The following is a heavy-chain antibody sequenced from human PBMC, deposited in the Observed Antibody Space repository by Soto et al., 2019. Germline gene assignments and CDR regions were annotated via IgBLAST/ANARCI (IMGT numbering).Heavy chain of an antibody. CDR3: AREIYDSSGYYAPFDY. Sequence: LRLSCAASGFTLSSYWMHWVRQVPGKGLVWVSRINRDGSTTYADSVKGRFTISRDNAKNTLYLQMNSLRAEDTAVYYCAREIYDSSGYYAPFDYWGQGTLVTVSS. CDR1: GFTLSSYW. J-gene: IGHJ4*02. V-gene: IGHV3-74*01. CDR2: INRDGSTT. D-gene: IGHD3-22*01.